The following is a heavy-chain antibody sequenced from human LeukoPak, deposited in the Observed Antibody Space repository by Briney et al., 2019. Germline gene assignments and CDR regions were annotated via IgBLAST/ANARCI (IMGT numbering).Heavy chain of an antibody. D-gene: IGHD3-3*01. Sequence: GGSLRLSCAASGFTLSSYSMNWVRQAPGKGLEWVSSISSSSSYIYYADSVKGRFTISRDNAKNSLYLQMNSLRAEDTAVYYCARGRRYDFWSGYYTDMAYYYMDVWGKGTTVTVSS. V-gene: IGHV3-21*01. CDR3: ARGRRYDFWSGYYTDMAYYYMDV. CDR1: GFTLSSYS. J-gene: IGHJ6*03. CDR2: ISSSSSYI.